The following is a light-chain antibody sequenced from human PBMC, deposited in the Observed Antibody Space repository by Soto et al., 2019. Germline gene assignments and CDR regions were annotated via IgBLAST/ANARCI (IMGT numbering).Light chain of an antibody. J-gene: IGKJ1*01. Sequence: EIVLTQSPGTLSLSPGESASLSCRASQSVSSSFLAWYQQRPGQAPRLLIYAASNTAPGIPDRFSGSGSGTDFTLTISRLEPEDFAVYYCQAYGTSRTCGQVTKVDIK. CDR3: QAYGTSRT. CDR1: QSVSSSF. V-gene: IGKV3-20*01. CDR2: AAS.